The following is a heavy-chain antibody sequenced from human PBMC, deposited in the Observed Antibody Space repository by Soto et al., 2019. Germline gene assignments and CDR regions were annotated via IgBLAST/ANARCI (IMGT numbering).Heavy chain of an antibody. CDR1: CGSFIGYY. J-gene: IGHJ6*02. V-gene: IGHV4-34*01. Sequence: PSETLSLTCAFYCGSFIGYYWSWIRQPPGKGLEWIGEINHSGSTNYNPSLKSRVTISVDTSKNQFSLKLSSVTAADTAVYYCARGIEPFSGMDVWGQGTTVTVSS. D-gene: IGHD3-3*02. CDR3: ARGIEPFSGMDV. CDR2: INHSGST.